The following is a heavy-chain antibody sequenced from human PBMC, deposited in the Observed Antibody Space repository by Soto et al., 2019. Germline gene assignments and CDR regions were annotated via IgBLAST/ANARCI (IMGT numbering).Heavy chain of an antibody. CDR3: AGVGGYSYGSYHYYGMDV. D-gene: IGHD5-18*01. CDR2: IIPIFGTA. J-gene: IGHJ6*02. Sequence: ASVKVSCKASGGTFSGYAISWVRQAPGQELEWMGGIIPIFGTANYAQKFQGRVTITADESTSTAYMELSSLRSEDTAVYYCAGVGGYSYGSYHYYGMDVWGQGTTVTVSS. V-gene: IGHV1-69*13. CDR1: GGTFSGYA.